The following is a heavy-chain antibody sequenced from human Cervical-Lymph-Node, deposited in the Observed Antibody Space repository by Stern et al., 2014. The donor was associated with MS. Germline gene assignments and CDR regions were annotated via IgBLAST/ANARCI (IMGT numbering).Heavy chain of an antibody. CDR3: VPGSGAFDY. Sequence: VQLVESGGGVVQPGTSLRLSGATSGFTFSRYAMHCVRQAPGKGLQWLALISYDEKNENYADSVRGRFTISRDSSKKMLYLQMDSLTIDDTAVYYCVPGSGAFDYWGQGTLVIVSS. J-gene: IGHJ4*02. CDR2: ISYDEKNE. V-gene: IGHV3-30*03. CDR1: GFTFSRYA. D-gene: IGHD3-10*01.